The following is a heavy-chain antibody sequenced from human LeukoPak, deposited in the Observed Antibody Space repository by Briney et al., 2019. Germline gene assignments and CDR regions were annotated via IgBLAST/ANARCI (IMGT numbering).Heavy chain of an antibody. Sequence: SETLSLTCAVYGGSFSGYYWSWIRQPPGKGLEWIGEINHSGSTNYNPSLKSRVTISVDTSKNQFSLKLSSVTAADTAVYYCARGSWIPAVASTTEGFDYWGQGTLVTVSS. V-gene: IGHV4-34*01. J-gene: IGHJ4*02. CDR2: INHSGST. CDR1: GGSFSGYY. CDR3: ARGSWIPAVASTTEGFDY. D-gene: IGHD6-19*01.